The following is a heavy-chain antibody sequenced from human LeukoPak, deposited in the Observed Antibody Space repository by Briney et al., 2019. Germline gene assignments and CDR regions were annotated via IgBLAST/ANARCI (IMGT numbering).Heavy chain of an antibody. J-gene: IGHJ4*02. CDR1: GLISRTYE. V-gene: IGHV3-11*01. CDR2: ISGSGGTI. D-gene: IGHD6-13*01. CDR3: ARLRSSSWTYVGY. Sequence: PGESLRLSCAVSGLISRTYEMHWIRQAPEKGLEWVSYISGSGGTIYYADSLKGRFTISRDDAKNSLFLQMNSLRAEDTAVYYCARLRSSSWTYVGYWGQGTLVTVSS.